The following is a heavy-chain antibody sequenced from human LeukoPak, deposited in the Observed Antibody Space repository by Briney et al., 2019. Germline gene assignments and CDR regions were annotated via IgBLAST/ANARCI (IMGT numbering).Heavy chain of an antibody. V-gene: IGHV4-34*01. J-gene: IGHJ4*02. CDR2: INHSGST. Sequence: SETLSLTCAVYGGSFSGYYWSWIRQPPGKGLEWIGEINHSGSTNYNPSLKNRVTISVDTSKNQFSLNLSSVTAADTAVYYCARLSLHCSGGSCYRGAFDSWGQGTLVTVSS. CDR3: ARLSLHCSGGSCYRGAFDS. D-gene: IGHD2-15*01. CDR1: GGSFSGYY.